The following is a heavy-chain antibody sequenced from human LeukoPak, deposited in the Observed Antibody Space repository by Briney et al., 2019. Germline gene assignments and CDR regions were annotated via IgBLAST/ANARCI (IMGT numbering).Heavy chain of an antibody. V-gene: IGHV4-39*01. CDR1: GGSIDRSSYY. CDR2: IYYSGST. Sequence: WETLSLTCTVSGGSIDRSSYYWVWIRQPPGKGLEWIGSIYYSGSTYYNPSLKSRVTISVDTSKNQFSLKLSSVTAADTAMYYCARHGDCGGYCYQDSWGQGTLVTVST. D-gene: IGHD2-21*02. CDR3: ARHGDCGGYCYQDS. J-gene: IGHJ4*02.